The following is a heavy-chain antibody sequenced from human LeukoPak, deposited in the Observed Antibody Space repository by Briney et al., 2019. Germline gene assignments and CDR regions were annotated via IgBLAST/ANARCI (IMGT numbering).Heavy chain of an antibody. CDR3: ARSPGVVVVPAAYYYFDY. Sequence: GGSLRLSCAASGFTFSSYEMNWVRQAPGKGLEWVSYISSSGSTIYYADSVKGRFTISRDNAKNSLYLQMNSLRAEDTAVYYCARSPGVVVVPAAYYYFDYWGQGTLVTVSS. CDR1: GFTFSSYE. CDR2: ISSSGSTI. D-gene: IGHD2-2*01. V-gene: IGHV3-48*03. J-gene: IGHJ4*02.